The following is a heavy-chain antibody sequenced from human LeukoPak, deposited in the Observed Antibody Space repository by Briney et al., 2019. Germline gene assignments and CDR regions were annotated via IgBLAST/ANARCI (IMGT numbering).Heavy chain of an antibody. D-gene: IGHD3-16*01. CDR3: ARSALDGGAFDI. CDR1: GYTFTGYY. J-gene: IGHJ3*02. CDR2: INPNSGGT. V-gene: IGHV1-2*02. Sequence: ASVKVSCKASGYTFTGYYMHWVRQAPGQGLEWMGWINPNSGGTNYAQKFQGRVTMTRDTSISTAYMELSRLRSDDTAVYYCARSALDGGAFDIWGQGTMVTVSS.